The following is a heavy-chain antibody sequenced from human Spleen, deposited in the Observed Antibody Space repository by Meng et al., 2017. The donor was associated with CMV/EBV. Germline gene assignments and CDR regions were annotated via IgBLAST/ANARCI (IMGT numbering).Heavy chain of an antibody. Sequence: SCKAAVGPYRSYTFNWLQQAPGQGLEWMGGTIPILHTTNYAQKFQGRVTITTDESTSTGYMELSSLRSEDTAVYYCARRVGATNYFDYWGQGTLVTVSS. D-gene: IGHD1-26*01. CDR3: ARRVGATNYFDY. CDR2: TIPILHTT. J-gene: IGHJ4*02. CDR1: VGPYRSYT. V-gene: IGHV1-69*16.